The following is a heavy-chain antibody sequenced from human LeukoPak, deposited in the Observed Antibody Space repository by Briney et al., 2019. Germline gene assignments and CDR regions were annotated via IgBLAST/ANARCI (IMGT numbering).Heavy chain of an antibody. D-gene: IGHD3-10*01. Sequence: SETLSLTCTVSGGSISSYYWNWIRQPAGKGLEWIGRLYTSGSTNYNPSLKSRVTMSVDTSKNQFSLKLTSVTAADTAVYYCASGSGSYSHWFDPWGKGILVTVSS. V-gene: IGHV4-4*07. CDR3: ASGSGSYSHWFDP. CDR1: GGSISSYY. CDR2: LYTSGST. J-gene: IGHJ5*02.